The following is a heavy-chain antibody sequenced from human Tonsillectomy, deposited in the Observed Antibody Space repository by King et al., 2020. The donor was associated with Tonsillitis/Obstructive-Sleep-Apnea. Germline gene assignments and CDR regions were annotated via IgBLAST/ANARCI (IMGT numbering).Heavy chain of an antibody. D-gene: IGHD1-20*01. CDR2: IISKTDGGTT. Sequence: VQLVESGGGLVKPGGSLRLSCAVSGFTFSNAWMGWVRQAPGKGLEWVGRIISKTDGGTTDYAAPVKGRFTVSGDDSKNTIYLQMNSLKTEDTAVYYCTASLTEGAFDIWGQGTMVTVSS. CDR1: GFTFSNAW. J-gene: IGHJ3*02. V-gene: IGHV3-15*01. CDR3: TASLTEGAFDI.